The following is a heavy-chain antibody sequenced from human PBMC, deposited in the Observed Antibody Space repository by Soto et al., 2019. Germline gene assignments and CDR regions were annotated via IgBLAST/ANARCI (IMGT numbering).Heavy chain of an antibody. CDR1: GFTVSSYW. V-gene: IGHV3-7*01. D-gene: IGHD2-8*01. Sequence: PGGSLRLSCAASGFTVSSYWMSWVRQAPGKGLEWVANIKQDGSEKYYVDSVKGRFTISRDNAKNTLYLQMNSLRAEDTAVYYCARDQIVLMVYAPLPYYYMDVWGKGTTVTVSS. J-gene: IGHJ6*03. CDR3: ARDQIVLMVYAPLPYYYMDV. CDR2: IKQDGSEK.